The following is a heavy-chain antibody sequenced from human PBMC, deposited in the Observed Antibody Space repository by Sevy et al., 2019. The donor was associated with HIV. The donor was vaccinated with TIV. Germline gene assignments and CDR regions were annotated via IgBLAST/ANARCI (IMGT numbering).Heavy chain of an antibody. CDR1: GGSISPYY. Sequence: SETLSLTCTVSGGSISPYYWSWIRQPPGKGLEWIGYMYYSGNTNYNPSLRSRVTISLDTYNSQFSLNLSSVTAQDTAVYYCAREGGLVDYGMDVWGPGTTVTVSS. D-gene: IGHD3-9*01. V-gene: IGHV4-59*01. CDR2: MYYSGNT. J-gene: IGHJ6*02. CDR3: AREGGLVDYGMDV.